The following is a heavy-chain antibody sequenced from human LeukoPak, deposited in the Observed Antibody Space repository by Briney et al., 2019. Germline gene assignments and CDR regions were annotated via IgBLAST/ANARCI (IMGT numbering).Heavy chain of an antibody. J-gene: IGHJ3*02. Sequence: GRSLRLSCAASGFTFSSYATHWVRQAPGKGLEWVAVISYDGSNKYYADSVKGRFTISRDNSKNTLYLQMNSLRAEDTAVYYCAREGRGAARPWEAFDIWGQGTMVTVSS. CDR2: ISYDGSNK. D-gene: IGHD6-6*01. CDR3: AREGRGAARPWEAFDI. V-gene: IGHV3-30-3*01. CDR1: GFTFSSYA.